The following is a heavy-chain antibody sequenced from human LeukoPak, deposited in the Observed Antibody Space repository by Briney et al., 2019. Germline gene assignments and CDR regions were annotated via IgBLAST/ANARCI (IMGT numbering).Heavy chain of an antibody. CDR3: VKVPRSGCCAFDI. CDR1: GFTFAGYG. CDR2: IIYDGSNK. J-gene: IGHJ3*02. D-gene: IGHD6-19*01. Sequence: GGSLRLSCTASGFTFAGYGMHCVRQAPGKGLEWVALIIYDGSNKYHVDSVKGRFTVSRDNSKNTLYLQMNSLRAEDTAVYYCVKVPRSGCCAFDIWGLGTTVTVSS. V-gene: IGHV3-30*18.